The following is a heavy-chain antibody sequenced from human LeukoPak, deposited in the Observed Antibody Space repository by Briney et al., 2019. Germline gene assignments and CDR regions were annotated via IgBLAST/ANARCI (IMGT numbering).Heavy chain of an antibody. CDR2: IYYSGST. V-gene: IGHV4-39*01. CDR1: GGSISSSSYY. D-gene: IGHD7-27*01. J-gene: IGHJ4*02. Sequence: SETLSLTCTVSGGSISSSSYYWGWIRQPPGKRLEWIGSIYYSGSTYYNPSLKSRVTISVDTSKNQFSLKLSSVTAADTAVYYCARRYAQTGDLDYWGQGTLVTVSS. CDR3: ARRYAQTGDLDY.